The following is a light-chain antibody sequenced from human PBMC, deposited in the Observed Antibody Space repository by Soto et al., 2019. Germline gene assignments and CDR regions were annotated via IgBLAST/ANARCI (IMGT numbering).Light chain of an antibody. CDR1: QSVSSN. CDR2: GAS. J-gene: IGKJ1*01. V-gene: IGKV3-15*01. CDR3: QHLRT. Sequence: EIVMTQSPATLSVSPGERATLSCGASQSVSSNLAWYQQKPGQAPRLLIYGASTRATGIPARFSGSGSGTEFTLTISSLQSEDFAVYYCQHLRTFGQGTKVEIK.